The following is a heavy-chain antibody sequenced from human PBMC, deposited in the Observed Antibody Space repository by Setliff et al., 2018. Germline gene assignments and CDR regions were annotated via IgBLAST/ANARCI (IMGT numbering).Heavy chain of an antibody. CDR1: GGSFSGYY. J-gene: IGHJ6*02. CDR2: IFYDGNT. Sequence: TSETLSLTCAVYGGSFSGYYWGWIRQHPGKGLEWIGSIFYDGNTFYNPSLKSRVTISVDTSKNQFSLKLSSVTAADTAVYYCAGGGLWFGELLWKYYYYGMDVWGQGTTVTVSS. CDR3: AGGGLWFGELLWKYYYYGMDV. D-gene: IGHD3-10*01. V-gene: IGHV4-38-2*01.